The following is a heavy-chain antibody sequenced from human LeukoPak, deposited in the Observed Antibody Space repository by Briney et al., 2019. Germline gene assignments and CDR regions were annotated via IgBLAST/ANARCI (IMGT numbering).Heavy chain of an antibody. V-gene: IGHV4-30-4*08. CDR2: IYYSGST. CDR3: ARASSGYYWDFDY. CDR1: GGSFSSGDYY. D-gene: IGHD3-22*01. Sequence: SETLSLTCTVSGGSFSSGDYYWNWIRQHPGKGLEWIGYIYYSGSTYYNPSLKSRVTLSADTSKNQFSLKVTSVTAADTAVYYCARASSGYYWDFDYWGQGALVTVSS. J-gene: IGHJ4*02.